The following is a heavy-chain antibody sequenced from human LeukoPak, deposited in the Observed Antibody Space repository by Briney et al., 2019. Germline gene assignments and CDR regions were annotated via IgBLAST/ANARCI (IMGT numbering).Heavy chain of an antibody. J-gene: IGHJ6*03. D-gene: IGHD4-11*01. CDR2: ISHSGSS. Sequence: SETLSLTCAVYGGSFSAYYWSWVRQPPGKGLEWIGEISHSGSSNSNPSLKSRVTISVDTSKNQFSLKLSSVTAADTAVYYCARDSAMTTVTTDYMDVWGKGTTVTVSS. CDR3: ARDSAMTTVTTDYMDV. V-gene: IGHV4-34*01. CDR1: GGSFSAYY.